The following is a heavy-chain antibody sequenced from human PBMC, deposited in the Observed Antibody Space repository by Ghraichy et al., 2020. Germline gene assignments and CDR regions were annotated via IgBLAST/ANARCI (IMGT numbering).Heavy chain of an antibody. CDR2: INPSGGST. V-gene: IGHV1-46*01. D-gene: IGHD2-21*02. CDR1: GYTFTSYY. J-gene: IGHJ2*01. Sequence: ASVKVSCKASGYTFTSYYMHWVRQAPGQGLEWMGIINPSGGSTSYAQKFQGRVTMTRDTSTSTVYMELSSLRSEDTAVYYCRVTVRDWYFDLWGRGTLVTVSS. CDR3: RVTVRDWYFDL.